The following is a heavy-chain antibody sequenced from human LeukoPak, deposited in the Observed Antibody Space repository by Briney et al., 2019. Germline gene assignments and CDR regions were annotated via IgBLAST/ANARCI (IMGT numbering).Heavy chain of an antibody. Sequence: PSETLSLTCTVSGGSIRRYYWRWIRQPPGKGLKGMGYIYYSGSTNYNPSLKSRVTISVDTSKNQFSLKLSSVTAVDTAVYYCSRQSGDSSGYYYGLDYWGQGTLVTVSS. J-gene: IGHJ4*02. CDR1: GGSIRRYY. V-gene: IGHV4-59*08. CDR2: IYYSGST. CDR3: SRQSGDSSGYYYGLDY. D-gene: IGHD3-22*01.